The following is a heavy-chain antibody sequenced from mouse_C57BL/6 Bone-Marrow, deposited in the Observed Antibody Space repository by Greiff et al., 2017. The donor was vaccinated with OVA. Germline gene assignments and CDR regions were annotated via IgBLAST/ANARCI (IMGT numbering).Heavy chain of an antibody. D-gene: IGHD2-1*01. Sequence: VKLQQPGPELVMPGASVKLSCKASGYTFTSYWMHWVKQRPGKGLEWIGELYPSDSYTNYNQKFKGKSTLTVDKSSSTAYMQLSCLTTEDSAVYDCARGRIYYCNYSYFYFGGQGTTLTVSA. V-gene: IGHV1-69*01. CDR1: GYTFTSYW. J-gene: IGHJ2*01. CDR2: LYPSDSYT. CDR3: ARGRIYYCNYSYFYF.